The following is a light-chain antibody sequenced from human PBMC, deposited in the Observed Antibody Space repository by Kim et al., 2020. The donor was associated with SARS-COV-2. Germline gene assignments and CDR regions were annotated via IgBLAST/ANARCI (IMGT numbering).Light chain of an antibody. Sequence: SYELTQPPSVSVAPGKTARITCGGNNIGSKSVHWYQQKPGQAPVLVIYYDSDRPSGIPERFSGSNSGNTATLTISRVEAGDEADYYCQVWDSSSDHSYWVFGGGTQRPS. CDR3: QVWDSSSDHSYWV. V-gene: IGLV3-21*04. CDR2: YDS. CDR1: NIGSKS. J-gene: IGLJ3*02.